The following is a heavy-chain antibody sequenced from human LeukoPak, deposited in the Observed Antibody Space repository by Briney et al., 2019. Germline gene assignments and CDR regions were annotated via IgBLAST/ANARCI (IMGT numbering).Heavy chain of an antibody. CDR2: IYYSGST. V-gene: IGHV4-59*01. J-gene: IGHJ4*02. CDR3: ARGKYYYDSSGYYSFDY. CDR1: GGSFSGYY. D-gene: IGHD3-22*01. Sequence: SETLSLTCAVYGGSFSGYYWSWIRQPPGKGLEWIGYIYYSGSTNYNPSLKSRVTISVDTSKNQFSLKLSSVTAADTAVYYCARGKYYYDSSGYYSFDYWGQGTLVTVSS.